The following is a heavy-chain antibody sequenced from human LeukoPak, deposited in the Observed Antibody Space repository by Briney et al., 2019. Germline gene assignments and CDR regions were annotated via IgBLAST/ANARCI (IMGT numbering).Heavy chain of an antibody. CDR1: GYSFTSYW. CDR3: ARASASWHYAFDL. Sequence: GESLKISCKGSGYSFTSYWISWVRQMPGKGLEWMGFMYPGDSDTRCSPSFQGQVTISADKSISTAYLQWSSLKASDTAMYYCARASASWHYAFDLWGQGTMVTVSS. CDR2: MYPGDSDT. J-gene: IGHJ3*01. V-gene: IGHV5-51*01. D-gene: IGHD3-3*02.